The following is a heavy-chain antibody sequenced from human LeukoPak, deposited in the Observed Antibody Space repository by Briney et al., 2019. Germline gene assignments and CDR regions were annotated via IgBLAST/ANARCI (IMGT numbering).Heavy chain of an antibody. CDR2: IYYSGST. CDR1: GGSISSYY. J-gene: IGHJ3*02. V-gene: IGHV4-59*08. CDR3: ARHKNSASNVFDI. D-gene: IGHD1-7*01. Sequence: PSETLSLTCTVSGGSISSYYWSWTRQPPGKEFEWIGHIYYSGSTNYDPSLKSRVTISVDTSKNQFSLKLSSVTAADTAMYYCARHKNSASNVFDIWGQGTVVTVSS.